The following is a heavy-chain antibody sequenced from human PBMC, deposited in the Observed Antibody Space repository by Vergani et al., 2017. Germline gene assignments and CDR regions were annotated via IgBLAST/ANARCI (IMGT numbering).Heavy chain of an antibody. D-gene: IGHD3-16*01. V-gene: IGHV4-61*02. CDR2: IYTSGST. CDR3: ARDSLAAHYYYGMDV. J-gene: IGHJ6*02. Sequence: QVQLQESGPGLVKPSQTLSLTCTVSGGSISSGSYYWSWIRQPAGKGLEWIGRIYTSGSTNYNPSLKSRVTISVATSKNQFSLKLSSVTAADTAVYYCARDSLAAHYYYGMDVWGQGTTVTVSS. CDR1: GGSISSGSYY.